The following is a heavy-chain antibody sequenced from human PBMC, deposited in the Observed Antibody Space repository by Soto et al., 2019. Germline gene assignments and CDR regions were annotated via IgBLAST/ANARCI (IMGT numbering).Heavy chain of an antibody. D-gene: IGHD2-2*01. CDR1: GFTFSSYA. V-gene: IGHV3-30-3*01. CDR3: ARDRVVVVPAAVDY. Sequence: QVQLVESGGGVVQPGRSLRPSCAASGFTFSSYALHWVRQAPGKGLEWVAFISYDGSNKYYADSVKGRFTISRDNSKNTLYLQMNSLRPEDTAVYYCARDRVVVVPAAVDYWGQGTLVTVSS. CDR2: ISYDGSNK. J-gene: IGHJ4*02.